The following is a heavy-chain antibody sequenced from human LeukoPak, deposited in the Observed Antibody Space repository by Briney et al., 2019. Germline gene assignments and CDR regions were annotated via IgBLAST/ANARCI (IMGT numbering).Heavy chain of an antibody. D-gene: IGHD4-11*01. J-gene: IGHJ4*02. V-gene: IGHV4-39*01. CDR3: ARLSYSNYNLIEY. Sequence: SETLSLTCTVSSGSIRSSSYYWGWIRQPPGKGLEWIGSIYYSGSTYYNPSLKSRVTISVDTSKNQFSLKLSSVTAADTAVYYYARLSYSNYNLIEYWGQGTLVTVSS. CDR2: IYYSGST. CDR1: SGSIRSSSYY.